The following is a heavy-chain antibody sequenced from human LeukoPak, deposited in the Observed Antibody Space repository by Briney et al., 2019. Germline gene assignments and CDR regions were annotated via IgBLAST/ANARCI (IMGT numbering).Heavy chain of an antibody. CDR1: GGSISSGGYS. CDR2: IYYSGST. Sequence: SQTLSLTCAVSGGSISSGGYSWSWIRQPPGKGLEWIGYIYYSGSTNYNPSLKSRVTISVDTSKNQFSLKLSSVTTADTAVYYCARIRPDNWKRNDAFDIWGQGTMVTVSS. J-gene: IGHJ3*02. V-gene: IGHV4-30-4*07. D-gene: IGHD1-20*01. CDR3: ARIRPDNWKRNDAFDI.